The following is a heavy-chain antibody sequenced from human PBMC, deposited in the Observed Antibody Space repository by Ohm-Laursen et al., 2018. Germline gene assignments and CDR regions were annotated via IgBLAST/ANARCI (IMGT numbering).Heavy chain of an antibody. CDR2: IYTSGST. J-gene: IGHJ4*02. CDR1: GGSISNYY. V-gene: IGHV4-4*07. D-gene: IGHD6-19*01. CDR3: ARQESSGWYPDY. Sequence: SETLSLTCTVSGGSISNYYWSWIRQPAGKGLEWIGRIYTSGSTNYNPSLKSRVTMSVDTSKNQFSLKLSSVTAADTAVYYCARQESSGWYPDYWGQGTLVTVSS.